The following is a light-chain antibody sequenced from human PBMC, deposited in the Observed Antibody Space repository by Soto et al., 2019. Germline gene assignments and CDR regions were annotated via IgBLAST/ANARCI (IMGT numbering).Light chain of an antibody. CDR3: QQYNNWPFS. V-gene: IGKV3D-15*01. CDR1: QSVSSD. CDR2: DAS. J-gene: IGKJ5*01. Sequence: EIVMTQSPATLSLSPGESATLSCRASQSVSSDLAWYKQKPGQAPRLLIYDASNRATGIPARFSGSGSGTEFTLTISGLKSEDSEVYFCQQYNNWPFSFGQGTRLEIK.